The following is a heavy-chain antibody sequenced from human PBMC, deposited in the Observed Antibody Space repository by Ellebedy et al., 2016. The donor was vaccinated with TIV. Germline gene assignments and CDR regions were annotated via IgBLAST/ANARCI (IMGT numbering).Heavy chain of an antibody. CDR2: IYHSGST. D-gene: IGHD3-22*01. Sequence: SETLSLTXAVSGGSISSSNWWSWVRQPPGKGLEWIGEIYHSGSTNYNPSLKSRVTISVDKSKNQFSLKLSSVTAADTAVYYCARVRRITMVVVVMTYFDYWGQGTLGTVSS. V-gene: IGHV4-4*02. CDR1: GGSISSSNW. J-gene: IGHJ4*02. CDR3: ARVRRITMVVVVMTYFDY.